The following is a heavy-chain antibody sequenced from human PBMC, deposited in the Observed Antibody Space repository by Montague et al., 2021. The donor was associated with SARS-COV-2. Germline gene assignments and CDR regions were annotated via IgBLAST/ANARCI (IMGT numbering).Heavy chain of an antibody. Sequence: SETLSLTCAVSGGFISSGNWWCWVRQPPGKRLELIGEIFHSGAAXYNPSLKSRLTISMDKSKNDFPLKLNSVTAADTAMYYCARDFVAAVPDRFDSWGQGVLVTVSS. CDR1: GGFISSGNW. CDR3: ARDFVAAVPDRFDS. CDR2: IFHSGAA. D-gene: IGHD6-13*01. V-gene: IGHV4-4*02. J-gene: IGHJ4*02.